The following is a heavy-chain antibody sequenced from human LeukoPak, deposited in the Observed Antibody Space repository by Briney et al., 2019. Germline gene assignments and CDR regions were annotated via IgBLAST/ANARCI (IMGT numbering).Heavy chain of an antibody. V-gene: IGHV3-23*01. Sequence: PGGSLRLSCAASGFTFSSYAMNWVRQAPGKGLEWVSVISGSGASTYSADSVKGRFTISRDNSKTTLYLQMNSLRAEDTAVYYCAKMGGYSGSYPFDYWGQGTLVTVSS. CDR1: GFTFSSYA. J-gene: IGHJ4*02. D-gene: IGHD1-26*01. CDR2: ISGSGAST. CDR3: AKMGGYSGSYPFDY.